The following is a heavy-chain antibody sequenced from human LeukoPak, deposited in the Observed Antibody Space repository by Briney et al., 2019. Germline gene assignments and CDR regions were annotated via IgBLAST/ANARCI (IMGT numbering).Heavy chain of an antibody. D-gene: IGHD4-23*01. Sequence: PGGSLRLSCAASGFTFSSYSMNWVRQAPGKGLEWVSYISSSSSTIYYADSVKGRFTISRDNAKNSLYLQMNSLRAEDTAVYYCARTGDYGGLDYWGQGTLVTVSS. J-gene: IGHJ4*02. CDR2: ISSSSSTI. CDR1: GFTFSSYS. V-gene: IGHV3-48*01. CDR3: ARTGDYGGLDY.